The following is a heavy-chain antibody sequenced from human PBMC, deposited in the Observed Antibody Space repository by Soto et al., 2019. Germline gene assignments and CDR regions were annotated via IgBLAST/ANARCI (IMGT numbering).Heavy chain of an antibody. CDR3: ATRDTGRVY. CDR2: SHQSGNT. D-gene: IGHD5-18*01. Sequence: QVQLQESGPGLVKPSGTLSLTCAVSGVSIGSHDWWTWVRQPPGKGLEWIGESHQSGNTNYNSSLXSRVTISLDKSKNHFSLQLSSVTVADTAVYYCATRDTGRVYRGQGTLVTVSS. CDR1: GVSIGSHDW. V-gene: IGHV4-4*02. J-gene: IGHJ4*02.